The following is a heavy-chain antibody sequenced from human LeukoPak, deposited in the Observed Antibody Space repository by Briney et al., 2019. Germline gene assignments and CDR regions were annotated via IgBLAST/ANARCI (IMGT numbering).Heavy chain of an antibody. CDR2: ISSSGGTI. Sequence: GGSLRLSCAASGFTFSNYGMNWVRQAPGKGLEWLSYISSSGGTINYADSVKGRVTISRDNAKNSLYLQMNSLRAEDTAIYYCAREYSSTWYAGRGLFDYWGQGTLVTVSS. J-gene: IGHJ4*02. V-gene: IGHV3-48*03. CDR3: AREYSSTWYAGRGLFDY. D-gene: IGHD6-13*01. CDR1: GFTFSNYG.